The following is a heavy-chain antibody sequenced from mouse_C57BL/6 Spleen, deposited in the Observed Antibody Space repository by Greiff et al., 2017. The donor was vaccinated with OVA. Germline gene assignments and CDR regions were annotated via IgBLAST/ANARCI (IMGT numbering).Heavy chain of an antibody. V-gene: IGHV1-59*01. CDR3: ASSSGLPFAY. CDR1: GYTFTSYW. Sequence: QVQLQQPGAELVRPGTSVKLSCKASGYTFTSYWMHWVKQRPGQGLEWIGVIDPSDSYTNYNQKFKGKATLTVDTSSSTAYMQLSSLTSEDSAVYDCASSSGLPFAYWGQGTLVTVSA. D-gene: IGHD3-2*02. J-gene: IGHJ3*01. CDR2: IDPSDSYT.